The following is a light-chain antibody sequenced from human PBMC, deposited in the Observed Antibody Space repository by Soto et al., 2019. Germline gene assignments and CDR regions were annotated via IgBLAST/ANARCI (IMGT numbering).Light chain of an antibody. V-gene: IGKV3-20*01. CDR2: GAS. Sequence: MHSAGTLTLAKGERVTFSCRASQGVSRKLAWYQHKPGQAPRLLISGASTGATGIPARFSGSGSGTDFTLTISRLEPEDFAVYYCQQYGYSPITFGQGTRLE. CDR3: QQYGYSPIT. CDR1: QGVSRK. J-gene: IGKJ5*01.